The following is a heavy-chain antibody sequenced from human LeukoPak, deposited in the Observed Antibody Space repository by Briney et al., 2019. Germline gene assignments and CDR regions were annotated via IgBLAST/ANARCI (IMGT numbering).Heavy chain of an antibody. CDR3: ARETLGPPYYYYAMDV. D-gene: IGHD3-16*01. CDR2: IYGGDST. Sequence: PGGSLRLSCAASGFIVSSNYMSWVRQAPGKGLEWVSVIYGGDSTHYADSVKGRFTISRDISKSTLYLQMNSLRVEDTAVYFCARETLGPPYYYYAMDVWGQGTTVTVSS. CDR1: GFIVSSNY. J-gene: IGHJ6*02. V-gene: IGHV3-66*01.